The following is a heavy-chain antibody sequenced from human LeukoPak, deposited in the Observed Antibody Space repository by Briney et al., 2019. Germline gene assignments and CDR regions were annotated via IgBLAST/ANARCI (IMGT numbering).Heavy chain of an antibody. CDR3: TTSTSPGIDY. J-gene: IGHJ4*02. V-gene: IGHV3-15*01. Sequence: WGSLRLSCAASGFTFTNAWMSWVRQAPGKGLEWVGRIKSKIHGGTTDYAAPVKGRFSISRDDSKDTLYLQMNSLETEGTAVYYCTTSTSPGIDYWGQGTLVTVSS. CDR2: IKSKIHGGTT. D-gene: IGHD2/OR15-2a*01. CDR1: GFTFTNAW.